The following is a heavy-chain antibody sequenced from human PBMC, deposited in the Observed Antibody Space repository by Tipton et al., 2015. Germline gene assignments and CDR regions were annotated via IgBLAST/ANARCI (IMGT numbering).Heavy chain of an antibody. V-gene: IGHV3-23*01. CDR3: ARGKQVYASYYGMDV. CDR2: ISGGGVRT. CDR1: GFTFSSYA. D-gene: IGHD2-8*01. J-gene: IGHJ6*02. Sequence: SLRLSCAASGFTFSSYAMSWVRQAPGKGLEWVSGISGGGVRTHHADSVKGRFTISRDNSKNTLYLQMNSLRPEDTAVYYCARGKQVYASYYGMDVWGQGTTVTVSS.